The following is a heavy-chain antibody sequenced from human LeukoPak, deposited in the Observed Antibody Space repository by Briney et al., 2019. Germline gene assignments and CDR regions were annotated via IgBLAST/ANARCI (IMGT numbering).Heavy chain of an antibody. V-gene: IGHV3-23*01. CDR2: ISGSGGST. D-gene: IGHD1-26*01. CDR3: AKDKGGSRLYYYYGMDV. J-gene: IGHJ6*02. CDR1: GFTFSSYA. Sequence: GGSLRLSCAASGFTFSSYAMSWVRQAPGKGLEWVSAISGSGGSTYYADSVKGRFTISRDNSKNTLYLQMNSLRAEDTAVYYCAKDKGGSRLYYYYGMDVWGQGTTVTVSS.